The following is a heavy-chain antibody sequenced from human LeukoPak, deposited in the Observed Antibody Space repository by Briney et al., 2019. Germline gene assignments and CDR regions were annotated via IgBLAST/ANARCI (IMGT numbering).Heavy chain of an antibody. D-gene: IGHD2-21*02. CDR2: IKPNSGVT. V-gene: IGHV1-2*02. CDR3: ARPTYCGSDCYFNFDY. J-gene: IGHJ4*02. CDR1: GYTFATYF. Sequence: ASVKVSCKTSGYTFATYFMHWVRQAPGQGLEWMGYIKPNSGVTNYAQKFRGRVTMTWDTSISTAYIELGGLTSDDTAIYYCARPTYCGSDCYFNFDYWGQGTLVTVSS.